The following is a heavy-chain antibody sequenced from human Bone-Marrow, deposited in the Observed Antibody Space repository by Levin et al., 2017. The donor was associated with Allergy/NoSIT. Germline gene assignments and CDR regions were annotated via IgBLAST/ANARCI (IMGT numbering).Heavy chain of an antibody. CDR3: ARLRGSFIPYWYLDL. CDR1: GYSFPNEW. CDR2: IYPETSDS. Sequence: PGGSLRLSCRGSGYSFPNEWIGWVRQMPGKGLEWMGFIYPETSDSRYSPSFEGQVTISADKSLSTTYLQWSALKASDSAMYYCARLRGSFIPYWYLDLWGRGTLVTVSS. J-gene: IGHJ2*01. D-gene: IGHD5-12*01. V-gene: IGHV5-51*01.